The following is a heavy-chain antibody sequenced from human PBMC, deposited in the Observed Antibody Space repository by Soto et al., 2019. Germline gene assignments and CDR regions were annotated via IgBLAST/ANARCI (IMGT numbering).Heavy chain of an antibody. J-gene: IGHJ5*02. D-gene: IGHD6-13*01. CDR2: INPAGSVT. CDR1: GISFINHY. V-gene: IGHV1-46*03. CDR3: ARDNSRTFPAAPGDKKSDSSGWWFDP. Sequence: QVQLLQSGAEVKKPGASVKVSCKASGISFINHYVHWVRQAPGQGPEWMGVINPAGSVTVYALKLQERVTVTRDTSTSTVYMEINSLTSEDTAIYYCARDNSRTFPAAPGDKKSDSSGWWFDPWGQGTLVTVSS.